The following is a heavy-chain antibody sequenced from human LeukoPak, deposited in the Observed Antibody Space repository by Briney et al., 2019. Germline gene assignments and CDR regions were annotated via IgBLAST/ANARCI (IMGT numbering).Heavy chain of an antibody. CDR2: INWNGGST. V-gene: IGHV3-20*04. D-gene: IGHD5-18*01. J-gene: IGHJ4*02. CDR1: GFTFDDYG. CDR3: ARGGPWDTAMVELVY. Sequence: GGSLRLSCAASGFTFDDYGMSWVRQAPGKGLEWVSGINWNGGSTGYADSVKGRFTISRDNAKNSLYLQMNSLRAEDTALYYCARGGPWDTAMVELVYWGQGTLVTVSS.